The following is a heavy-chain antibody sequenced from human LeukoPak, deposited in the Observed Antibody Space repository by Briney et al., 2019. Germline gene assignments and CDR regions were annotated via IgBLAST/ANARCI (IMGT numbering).Heavy chain of an antibody. CDR2: ISGSGGTT. V-gene: IGHV3-23*01. J-gene: IGHJ4*02. CDR1: GFTFDDYA. D-gene: IGHD3-9*01. CDR3: AKAGADRVLRHFDWSAWE. Sequence: PGRSLRLSCAASGFTFDDYAMHWVRQAPGKGLEWVSGISGSGGTTNYAESVKGRFTISRDNSKNTLYLQMSSLRAEDTAVYYCAKAGADRVLRHFDWSAWEWGQGTLVTVSS.